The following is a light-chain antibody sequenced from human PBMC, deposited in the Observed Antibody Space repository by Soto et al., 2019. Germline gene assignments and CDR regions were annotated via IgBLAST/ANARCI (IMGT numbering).Light chain of an antibody. CDR3: QLYNSYSEA. J-gene: IGKJ1*01. V-gene: IGKV1-5*03. CDR1: QTIGSW. CDR2: KAS. Sequence: DIQITPSAATVSGSVLDRGTITCRARQTIGSWLAWYQQKPGKAPKLLIYKASTLKSGVPSRFSGSGSGTEFTLTISSLQPDDVATYYSQLYNSYSEAFGQGTKVDVK.